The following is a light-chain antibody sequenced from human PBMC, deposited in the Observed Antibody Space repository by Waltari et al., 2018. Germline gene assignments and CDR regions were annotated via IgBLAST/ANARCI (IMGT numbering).Light chain of an antibody. Sequence: QSALTQPASVSGSPGQSLPIPCTGPSNAVRASTFFSWYQQHPGSAPQLMIYDVTEWPSGISYRFSGSKSANTASLTISGLLPEDEAIYYCSSFTDTHTLLFGGGTTVTVL. CDR3: SSFTDTHTLL. CDR2: DVT. V-gene: IGLV2-14*03. J-gene: IGLJ2*01. CDR1: SNAVRASTF.